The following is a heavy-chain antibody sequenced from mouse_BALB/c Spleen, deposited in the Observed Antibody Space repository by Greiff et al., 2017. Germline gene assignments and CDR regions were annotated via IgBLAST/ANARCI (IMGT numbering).Heavy chain of an antibody. CDR3: ARNSYDYESWFAY. J-gene: IGHJ3*01. V-gene: IGHV2-2*02. D-gene: IGHD2-4*01. CDR2: IWSGGST. Sequence: VMLVESGPGLVQPSQSLSITCTVSGFSLTSYGVHWVRQSPGKGLEWLGVIWSGGSTDYNAAFISRLSISKDNSKSQVFFKMNSLQANDTAIYYCARNSYDYESWFAYWGQGTLVTVSA. CDR1: GFSLTSYG.